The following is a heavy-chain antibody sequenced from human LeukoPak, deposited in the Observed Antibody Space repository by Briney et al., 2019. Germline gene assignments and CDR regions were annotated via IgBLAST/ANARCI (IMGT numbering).Heavy chain of an antibody. V-gene: IGHV3-7*01. CDR3: ARDAYATVGAFDI. Sequence: GGSLGLSCAASGFTFSSYWMSWVRQAPGKGLEWVANIKQDGSEKYYVDSVKGRFTISRDNAKNSLYLQMNSLRAEDTAVYYCARDAYATVGAFDIWGQGTMVTVSS. CDR1: GFTFSSYW. D-gene: IGHD4-23*01. CDR2: IKQDGSEK. J-gene: IGHJ3*02.